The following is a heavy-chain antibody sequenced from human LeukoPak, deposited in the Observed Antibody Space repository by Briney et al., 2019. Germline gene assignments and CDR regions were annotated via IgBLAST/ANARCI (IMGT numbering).Heavy chain of an antibody. V-gene: IGHV1-8*01. CDR1: GYTFTNYD. Sequence: ASVKVSCKASGYTFTNYDINWGRQATGQGLEWMGWMNPNSGNTGYAQKFQGRVTMTRNTSISTAYMELSSLRSEDTAVYYCARGDQHVEYSSSPFDYWGQGTLVTVSS. CDR2: MNPNSGNT. J-gene: IGHJ4*02. CDR3: ARGDQHVEYSSSPFDY. D-gene: IGHD6-6*01.